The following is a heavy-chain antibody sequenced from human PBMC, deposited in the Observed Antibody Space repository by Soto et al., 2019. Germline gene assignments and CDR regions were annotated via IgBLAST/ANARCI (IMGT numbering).Heavy chain of an antibody. CDR1: GGSISSGGYS. J-gene: IGHJ3*02. CDR2: IYHSGST. CDR3: ARGADSVWGSFDI. Sequence: SETLSLTCAVSGGSISSGGYSWSWIRQPPGKGLEWIGYIYHSGSTYYNPSLKSRLTMSVDRSKNQFSLNLSSVTAADTAVYYCARGADSVWGSFDIWGQGTMVT. D-gene: IGHD3-16*01. V-gene: IGHV4-30-2*01.